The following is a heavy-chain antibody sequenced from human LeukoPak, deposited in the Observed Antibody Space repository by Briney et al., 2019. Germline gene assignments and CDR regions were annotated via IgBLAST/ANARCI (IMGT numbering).Heavy chain of an antibody. V-gene: IGHV4-34*01. D-gene: IGHD3-3*01. CDR2: INHSGST. Sequence: SETLSLTCAVYGGSFSGYYWSWIRQPPGKGLEWIGEINHSGSTNYNPSLKSRVTISVDTSKNRFSLKLSSVTAADTAVYYCARGRVDTYYDFWSGYYRGYFDYWGQGTLVTVSS. J-gene: IGHJ4*02. CDR3: ARGRVDTYYDFWSGYYRGYFDY. CDR1: GGSFSGYY.